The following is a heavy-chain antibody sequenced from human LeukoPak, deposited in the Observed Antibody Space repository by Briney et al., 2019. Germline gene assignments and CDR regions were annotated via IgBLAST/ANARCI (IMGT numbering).Heavy chain of an antibody. D-gene: IGHD3-16*01. CDR2: ISTSGGTI. CDR3: AKDVGGSALFDY. J-gene: IGHJ4*02. V-gene: IGHV3-11*04. Sequence: GGSLRLSCAASGFSFSDYYMSWIRQAPGKGLEWVSYISTSGGTIYYADSVKGRFTISRDNAKNSQYLQMNSLRAEDTAVYYCAKDVGGSALFDYWGQGTLVTVSS. CDR1: GFSFSDYY.